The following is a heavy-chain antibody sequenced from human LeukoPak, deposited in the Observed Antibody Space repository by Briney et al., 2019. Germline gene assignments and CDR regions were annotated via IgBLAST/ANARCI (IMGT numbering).Heavy chain of an antibody. CDR2: IYTSGST. D-gene: IGHD6-6*01. V-gene: IGHV4-4*07. J-gene: IGHJ6*02. Sequence: SETLSLTCTVSAGSISSYYWSRIRQPAGKGLEWIGRIYTSGSTNYNPSLKSRVTMSVDTSKNQFSLKLSSVTAADTAVYYCARDSSSSPYGMDVWGQGSTVTVSS. CDR3: ARDSSSSPYGMDV. CDR1: AGSISSYY.